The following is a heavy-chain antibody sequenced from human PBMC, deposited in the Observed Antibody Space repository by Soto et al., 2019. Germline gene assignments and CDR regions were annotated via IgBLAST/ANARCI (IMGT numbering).Heavy chain of an antibody. CDR1: GGSISSYY. CDR3: ARRYGGNFDY. V-gene: IGHV4-59*01. Sequence: SETLSLTCTVSGGSISSYYWSWIRQPPGKGLKWIGYIYYSGSTNYNPSLKSRVTISVDTSKNQFSLKLSSVTAADTAVYYCARRYGGNFDYWGQGTLVNVSS. J-gene: IGHJ4*02. D-gene: IGHD3-16*01. CDR2: IYYSGST.